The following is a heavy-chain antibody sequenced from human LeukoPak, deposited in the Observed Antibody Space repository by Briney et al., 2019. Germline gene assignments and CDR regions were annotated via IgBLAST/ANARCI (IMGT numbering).Heavy chain of an antibody. Sequence: GASVKVSCKASGYTFTSYAMHWVRQAPGRRLEWMGWINAGNGNTKYSQKFQGRVTITRDTSASTAYMELSSLRSEDTAAYYCAREGQQWLVAELDYWGQGTLVTVSS. J-gene: IGHJ4*02. CDR1: GYTFTSYA. V-gene: IGHV1-3*01. CDR2: INAGNGNT. D-gene: IGHD6-19*01. CDR3: AREGQQWLVAELDY.